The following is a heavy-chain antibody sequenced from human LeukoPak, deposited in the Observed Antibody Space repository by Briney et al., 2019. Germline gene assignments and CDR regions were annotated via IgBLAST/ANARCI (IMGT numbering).Heavy chain of an antibody. D-gene: IGHD2-15*01. J-gene: IGHJ3*02. CDR1: GGSISSGDYY. CDR3: ARGGLSSTGSDDAFDI. CDR2: IYYSGST. V-gene: IGHV4-30-4*01. Sequence: PSETPSLTCTVSGGSISSGDYYWSWIRQPPGKGLEWIGYIYYSGSTYYNPSLKSRVTISVDTSKNQFSLKLSSVTAADTAVYYCARGGLSSTGSDDAFDIWGQGTMVTVSS.